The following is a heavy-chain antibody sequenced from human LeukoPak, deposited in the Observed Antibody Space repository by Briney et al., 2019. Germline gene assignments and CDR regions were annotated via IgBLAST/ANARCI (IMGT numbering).Heavy chain of an antibody. Sequence: GSLRLSCAASGFTFSTYGITWVRQPPGKGLEWIGGIYHSGSTYYNPSLKSRVTILVDTSKNQFSLKLSSVTAADTAVYYCVRVFTGAWFDPWGQGTLVTVSS. CDR2: IYHSGST. V-gene: IGHV4-38-2*01. D-gene: IGHD1-14*01. J-gene: IGHJ5*02. CDR3: VRVFTGAWFDP. CDR1: GFTFSTYG.